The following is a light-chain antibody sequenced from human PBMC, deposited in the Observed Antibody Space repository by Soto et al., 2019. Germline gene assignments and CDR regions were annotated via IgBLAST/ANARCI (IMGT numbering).Light chain of an antibody. CDR1: RSVATN. CDR2: EAS. V-gene: IGKV3-15*01. J-gene: IGKJ1*01. CDR3: QQYNNWPPS. Sequence: EVLMTQSPATLSVSPGERASLSCRASRSVATNLVWYQQRPGQAPRLLIYEASARATDIPARFSGSGSGTEFTLTISSLQSEDFAVYFCQQYNNWPPSFGQGTKVDIK.